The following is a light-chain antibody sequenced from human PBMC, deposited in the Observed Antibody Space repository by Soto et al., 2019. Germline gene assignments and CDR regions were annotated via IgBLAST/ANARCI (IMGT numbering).Light chain of an antibody. V-gene: IGKV3-20*01. J-gene: IGKJ5*01. CDR2: GAS. CDR3: QQYNNWPPPIT. Sequence: EIVLTQSPGTLSLSPGERATLSCRASQSVRSSYLAWYQQKPGQAPRLLIYGASTRATGIPDRFSGSGSGTDFTLTISSLQSEDFAVYYCQQYNNWPPPITFGQGTRLEI. CDR1: QSVRSSY.